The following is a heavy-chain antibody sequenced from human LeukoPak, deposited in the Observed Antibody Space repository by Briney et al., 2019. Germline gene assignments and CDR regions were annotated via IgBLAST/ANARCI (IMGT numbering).Heavy chain of an antibody. CDR3: ARGFYDGVNWFDP. Sequence: GGSLRLSCAGSGFTLSSYWMHWVRQGPGKGLEWVANIKQDGSEKYYVDSVKGRFTISRDNAKNSLYLQMNSLRAEDTAVYYCARGFYDGVNWFDPWGQGTLVTVSS. V-gene: IGHV3-7*01. J-gene: IGHJ5*02. D-gene: IGHD5/OR15-5a*01. CDR1: GFTLSSYW. CDR2: IKQDGSEK.